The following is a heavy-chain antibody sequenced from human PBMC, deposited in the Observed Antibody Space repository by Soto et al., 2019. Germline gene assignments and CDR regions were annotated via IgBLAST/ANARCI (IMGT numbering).Heavy chain of an antibody. CDR2: INHSGST. CDR3: ARRPYYFDY. J-gene: IGHJ4*02. Sequence: ETLSLTCAVYGGSFSGYYWSWIRQPPGKGLEWIGEINHSGSTNYNPSLKSRVTISVDTSKKQFSLKLSSVTAADTAVYYCARRPYYFDYWGQGTLVTVSS. V-gene: IGHV4-34*01. CDR1: GGSFSGYY.